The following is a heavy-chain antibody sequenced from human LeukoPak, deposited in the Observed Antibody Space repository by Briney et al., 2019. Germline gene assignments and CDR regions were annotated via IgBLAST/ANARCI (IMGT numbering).Heavy chain of an antibody. V-gene: IGHV4-34*01. Sequence: SETLSLTCAVYGGSFSDYYWSWIRQPPGKGLEWIGEINHSGSTNYNPSLKSRVTISVDTSKNQFFLKLNSVTAADTAVYFCVGGVTRGYIYADWGQGTLVTVSS. J-gene: IGHJ4*02. CDR2: INHSGST. CDR1: GGSFSDYY. D-gene: IGHD5-18*01. CDR3: VGGVTRGYIYAD.